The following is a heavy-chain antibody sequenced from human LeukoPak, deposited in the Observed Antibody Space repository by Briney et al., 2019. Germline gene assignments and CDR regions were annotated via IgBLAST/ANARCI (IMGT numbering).Heavy chain of an antibody. D-gene: IGHD3-9*01. CDR3: ARRAYDILTGYYTLDY. CDR2: INAGNGNT. CDR1: GYTFTSYA. Sequence: ASVKVSCKASGYTFTSYAMHWVRQAPGQRLEWMGWINAGNGNTKYSQKFQGRVTITRDTSASTAYMELSSLRSEDTAVYYWARRAYDILTGYYTLDYWGQGTLVTVSS. V-gene: IGHV1-3*01. J-gene: IGHJ4*02.